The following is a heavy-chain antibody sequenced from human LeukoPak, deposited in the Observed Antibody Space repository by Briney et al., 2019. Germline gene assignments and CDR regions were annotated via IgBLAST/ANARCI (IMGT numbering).Heavy chain of an antibody. CDR1: GYTFSSYG. Sequence: GASVKVSCKASGYTFSSYGMHWVRQALGQRPEWMGWINVDSGNTKYSEKFQDRVTITRDTSAGTAYVELSRLSSEDTAIYYCARDHRANGNFVSATTFDFWGQGTLVTVSS. CDR2: INVDSGNT. CDR3: ARDHRANGNFVSATTFDF. D-gene: IGHD2/OR15-2a*01. J-gene: IGHJ4*02. V-gene: IGHV1-3*01.